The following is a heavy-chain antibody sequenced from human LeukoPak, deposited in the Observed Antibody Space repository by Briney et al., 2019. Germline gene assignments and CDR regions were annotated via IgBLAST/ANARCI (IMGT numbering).Heavy chain of an antibody. D-gene: IGHD3-16*02. CDR1: GYTFTSYG. J-gene: IGHJ4*02. Sequence: ASVKVSCKASGYTFTSYGISWVRQAPGQGLEWMGWISAYNGNTNYAQKLQGRVTMTTDTSTSTAYMELRSLRSDDTAVYYCARVMITFGGVIVLPFYYWGQGTLVTVSS. CDR3: ARVMITFGGVIVLPFYY. V-gene: IGHV1-18*01. CDR2: ISAYNGNT.